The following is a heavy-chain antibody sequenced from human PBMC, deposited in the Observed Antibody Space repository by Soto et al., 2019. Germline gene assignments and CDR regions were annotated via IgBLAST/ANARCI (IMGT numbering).Heavy chain of an antibody. J-gene: IGHJ4*02. D-gene: IGHD2-15*01. Sequence: QVQLQQWGAGLLKPSETLSLTCAVYGGSFSGYYWSWIRQPPGKGLEWIGEINHSGSTNYNPSLKSRVTISVDTSKNQFSLKLSSVTAADTAVYYCARGYCSGGSCYGYIAVAGNALYFDYWGQGTLVTVSS. CDR2: INHSGST. CDR3: ARGYCSGGSCYGYIAVAGNALYFDY. CDR1: GGSFSGYY. V-gene: IGHV4-34*01.